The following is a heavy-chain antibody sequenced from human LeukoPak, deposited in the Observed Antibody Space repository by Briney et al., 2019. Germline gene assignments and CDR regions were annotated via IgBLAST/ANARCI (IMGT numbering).Heavy chain of an antibody. CDR2: ISSSSSYI. Sequence: PGGSLRLSCAASGFNFSSYSMNWVRQAPGKGLEWVSSISSSSSYIYYADSVKGRFTISRDNAKNSLYLQMNSLRAEDTAVYYCAKDTRRGLYYDSSGSLDYWGQGTLVTVSS. CDR1: GFNFSSYS. CDR3: AKDTRRGLYYDSSGSLDY. V-gene: IGHV3-21*04. J-gene: IGHJ4*02. D-gene: IGHD3-22*01.